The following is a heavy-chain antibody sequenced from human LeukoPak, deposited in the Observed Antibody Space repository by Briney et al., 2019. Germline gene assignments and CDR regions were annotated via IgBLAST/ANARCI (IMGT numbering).Heavy chain of an antibody. V-gene: IGHV4-39*01. CDR2: IYYSGST. CDR1: GGSISSSSYY. D-gene: IGHD3-10*01. CDR3: ARHDPGAKYYYYYMDV. Sequence: PSETLSLTCTVSGGSISSSSYYWGWIRQPPGKGLEWIGSIYYSGSTYYNPSLKSRVTISVDTSKNQFSLKLSSVTAADTAVYYCARHDPGAKYYYYYMDVWGKGTTVTVSS. J-gene: IGHJ6*03.